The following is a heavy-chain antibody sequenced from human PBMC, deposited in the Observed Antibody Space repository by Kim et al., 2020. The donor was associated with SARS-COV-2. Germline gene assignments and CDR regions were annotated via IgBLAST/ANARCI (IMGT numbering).Heavy chain of an antibody. CDR3: ARGGQYFDY. CDR1: GGSISDYY. J-gene: IGHJ4*02. CDR2: IYYSGST. V-gene: IGHV4-59*01. Sequence: SETLSLTCTVSGGSISDYYWSWIRQPPGKGLEWIGYIYYSGSTNYNPSLKSRITISVDTSKNQFSLKLNSVTAADTAVYYCARGGQYFDYWGQGALVTVSS.